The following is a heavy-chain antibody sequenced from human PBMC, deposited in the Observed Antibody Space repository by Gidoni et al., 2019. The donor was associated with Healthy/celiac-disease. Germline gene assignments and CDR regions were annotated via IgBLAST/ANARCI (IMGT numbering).Heavy chain of an antibody. CDR2: IDPGDYYT. V-gene: IGHV5-10-1*03. CDR3: ARHGVAGLDY. CDR1: GYSFTSYW. D-gene: IGHD6-19*01. Sequence: EVQLVQSGAEVKKPGESLRISCKGSGYSFTSYWISWVRPMPGKGLEWMGRIDPGDYYTNYRPSFQGHVTISADKSNSTAFLQWSSLKASDTAMYYCARHGVAGLDYWGQGTLVTVSS. J-gene: IGHJ4*02.